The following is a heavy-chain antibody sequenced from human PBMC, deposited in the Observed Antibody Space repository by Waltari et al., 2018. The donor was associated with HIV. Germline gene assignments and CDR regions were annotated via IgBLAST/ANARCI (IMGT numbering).Heavy chain of an antibody. V-gene: IGHV3-30*01. Sequence: QVQLVESGGGVVQPGRSLRLPCAASGFTFRRFTMHWVRQAPGKGGGWVSLISYDGSNKYYADSVKGRFTISRDDSKNALYLQMNSLRAEDTAVYYCARGAYSSGWTFDYWGQGTLVTVSS. J-gene: IGHJ4*02. CDR3: ARGAYSSGWTFDY. CDR1: GFTFRRFT. CDR2: ISYDGSNK. D-gene: IGHD6-19*01.